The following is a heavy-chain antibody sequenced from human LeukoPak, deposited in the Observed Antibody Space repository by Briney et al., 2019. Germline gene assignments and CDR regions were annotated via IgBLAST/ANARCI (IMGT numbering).Heavy chain of an antibody. CDR3: ARSTGGTRQQLGNYYGMDV. J-gene: IGHJ6*02. D-gene: IGHD6-13*01. Sequence: GGSLRLSCAASGFTFSSYGMHWVRQAPGKGLEWVAVIWYDGSNKYYADSVKGRFTISRDNSKNTLYLQMNSLRAEDTAVYYCARSTGGTRQQLGNYYGMDVWGQGTTVTVSS. V-gene: IGHV3-33*01. CDR1: GFTFSSYG. CDR2: IWYDGSNK.